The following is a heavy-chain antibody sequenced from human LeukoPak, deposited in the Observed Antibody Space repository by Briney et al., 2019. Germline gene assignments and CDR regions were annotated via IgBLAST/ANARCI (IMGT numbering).Heavy chain of an antibody. CDR2: ASTGGTT. V-gene: IGHV4-4*07. CDR3: ARGRDGHSLFDF. D-gene: IGHD5-24*01. CDR1: GGSISSYY. J-gene: IGHJ4*02. Sequence: PSETLSLTCTVSGGSISSYYWSWIRQPAGKGLEWIGRASTGGTTNYNPSLKSRVTISVDTSKNQFSLKLNSVTAADTAIYYCARGRDGHSLFDFWGQGTLVTVSS.